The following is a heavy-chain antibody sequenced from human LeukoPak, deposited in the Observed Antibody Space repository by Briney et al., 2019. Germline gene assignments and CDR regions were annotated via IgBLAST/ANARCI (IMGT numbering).Heavy chain of an antibody. V-gene: IGHV3-23*01. CDR2: ISGSGATT. CDR3: AKETASGYGAFDL. Sequence: GGSLRLSCVVSGFIFSNYAMSWVRQAPGKGLEWVSGISGSGATTYYEHSVKGRFTISRDNSKNTLYLQMNSLRAEDTAVYYCAKETASGYGAFDLWGQGTMVTVSS. D-gene: IGHD3-22*01. J-gene: IGHJ3*01. CDR1: GFIFSNYA.